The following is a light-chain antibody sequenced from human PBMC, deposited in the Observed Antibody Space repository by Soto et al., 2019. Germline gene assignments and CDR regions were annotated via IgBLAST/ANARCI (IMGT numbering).Light chain of an antibody. CDR3: CSYSGSTTLV. CDR1: SSDVGSYNL. CDR2: EVI. V-gene: IGLV2-23*02. Sequence: QSALTQPASVSGSPGQSITICCTGNSSDVGSYNLVSWYQQHPGKAPKVIIYEVIKRPSGVSNRFSGSKSGNTASLTISGLQAEDEADYYSCSYSGSTTLVFGGGTKVTVL. J-gene: IGLJ2*01.